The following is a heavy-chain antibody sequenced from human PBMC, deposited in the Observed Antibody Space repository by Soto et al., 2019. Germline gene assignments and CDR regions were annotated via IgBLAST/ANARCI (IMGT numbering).Heavy chain of an antibody. CDR1: GGSINSGDYY. V-gene: IGHV4-30-4*01. CDR2: IFHSGST. D-gene: IGHD3-10*01. CDR3: ARDRYYGSGTYYNFYSGMDV. Sequence: QVQLQESGPGLVKPSQTLSLTCTVSGGSINSGDYYWTWVRQPPGKGLEWIGNIFHSGSTYYTPSLQSRVTISLDTSKNHFSLKLSSVTPPDTAVYYCARDRYYGSGTYYNFYSGMDVWGQGTTVTVSS. J-gene: IGHJ6*02.